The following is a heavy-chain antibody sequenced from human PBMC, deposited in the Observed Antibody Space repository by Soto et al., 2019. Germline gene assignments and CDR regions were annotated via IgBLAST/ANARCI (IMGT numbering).Heavy chain of an antibody. D-gene: IGHD2-21*01. J-gene: IGHJ6*02. Sequence: RASVKVSCKASGYTFTSYDINWVRQATGQGLEWMGWMNPNSGNTGYAQKFQGRVTMTRNTSISTAYMELSSLRSEDTAVYYCARDAGSIASRDGYYYYYGMDVWGQGTTVTVSS. CDR2: MNPNSGNT. V-gene: IGHV1-8*01. CDR3: ARDAGSIASRDGYYYYYGMDV. CDR1: GYTFTSYD.